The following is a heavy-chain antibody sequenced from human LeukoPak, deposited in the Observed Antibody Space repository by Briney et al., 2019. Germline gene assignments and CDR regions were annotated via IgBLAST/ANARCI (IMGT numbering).Heavy chain of an antibody. CDR3: ARDHRYGGLFDY. CDR2: ISYDGNNK. D-gene: IGHD1-1*01. CDR1: GFTFSSYG. V-gene: IGHV3-30*03. J-gene: IGHJ4*02. Sequence: GGSLRLSCAASGFTFSSYGMHWVRQAPGKGLEWVAVISYDGNNKYYADSVKGRFTISRDNSKNTLYLQMNSLRAEDTAVYYCARDHRYGGLFDYWGQGTLVTVSS.